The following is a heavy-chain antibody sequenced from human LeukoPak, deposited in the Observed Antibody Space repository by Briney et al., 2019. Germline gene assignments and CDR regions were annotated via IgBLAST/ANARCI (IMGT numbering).Heavy chain of an antibody. V-gene: IGHV3-74*01. D-gene: IGHD1/OR15-1a*01. J-gene: IGHJ5*02. Sequence: GGSLSLTCAASGFTLSYYWLHWIRQPPGKGLVWVSCINGDGSSTNYADSVKGRFTISRDNAKNTLYLEMNSVRAEDTAVYYWIRDPRNKGFDPWGQGTLVTVS. CDR1: GFTLSYYW. CDR2: INGDGSST. CDR3: IRDPRNKGFDP.